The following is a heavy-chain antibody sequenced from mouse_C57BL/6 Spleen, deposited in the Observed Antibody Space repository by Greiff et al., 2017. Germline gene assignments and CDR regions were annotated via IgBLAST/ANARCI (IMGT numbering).Heavy chain of an antibody. Sequence: ESGPGLVKPSQSLSLTCSVTGYSITSGYYWNWIRQFPGNKLEWMGYISYDGSNNYNPSLKNRISITRDTSKNQFFLKLNSVTTEDTATYYCAREVVLRGYFDVWGTGTTVTVSS. CDR3: AREVVLRGYFDV. D-gene: IGHD1-1*01. V-gene: IGHV3-6*01. CDR1: GYSITSGYY. J-gene: IGHJ1*03. CDR2: ISYDGSN.